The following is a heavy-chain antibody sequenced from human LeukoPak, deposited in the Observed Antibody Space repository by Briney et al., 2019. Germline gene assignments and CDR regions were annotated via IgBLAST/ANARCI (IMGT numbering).Heavy chain of an antibody. CDR1: GGSISSYY. J-gene: IGHJ4*02. CDR3: ARDRLEYYFDY. D-gene: IGHD5-24*01. CDR2: IYTSGST. V-gene: IGHV4-4*07. Sequence: SETLSLTCTVSGGSISSYYWSWIRQPDGQGLEWIGRIYTSGSTNYNPSLKSRVTISVDKSKNQFSLKLCSVTAADTAVYYCARDRLEYYFDYWGQGTLVTVSS.